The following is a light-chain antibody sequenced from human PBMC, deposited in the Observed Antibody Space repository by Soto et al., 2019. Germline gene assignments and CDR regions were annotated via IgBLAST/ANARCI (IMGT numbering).Light chain of an antibody. CDR2: SND. J-gene: IGLJ1*01. V-gene: IGLV1-44*01. CDR1: SSNIGSTT. Sequence: QLVLTQPPSASGTPGQRVIVSCSGTSSNIGSTTVSWYQQVPGTAPRLLIFSNDQRPSGIPDRFSGSESGTSASLAISGLRSDDEAYYYCASWDDSLNAYVFGPGTKLTVL. CDR3: ASWDDSLNAYV.